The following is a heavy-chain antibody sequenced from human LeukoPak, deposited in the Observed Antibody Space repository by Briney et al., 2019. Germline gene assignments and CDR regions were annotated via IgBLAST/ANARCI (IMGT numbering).Heavy chain of an antibody. CDR2: IRYDGSNK. CDR1: GFTFSSYG. J-gene: IGHJ4*02. CDR3: ARAFGGVIVQYYFDY. Sequence: GGSLRLSCAASGFTFSSYGMHWVRQAPGRGLEWVAFIRYDGSNKYYSDSVKGRFTISRDNSKNTLYLQMDSLRAEDTAVYYCARAFGGVIVQYYFDYWGQGTLVTVSS. D-gene: IGHD3-16*02. V-gene: IGHV3-30*02.